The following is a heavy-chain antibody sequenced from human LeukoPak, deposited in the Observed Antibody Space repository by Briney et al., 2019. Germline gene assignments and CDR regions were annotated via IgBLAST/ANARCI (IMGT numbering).Heavy chain of an antibody. J-gene: IGHJ4*02. CDR2: ISGDGVST. CDR1: GLPIADFA. Sequence: PGGSLRLSCVASGLPIADFAMHWVRQAPGKGLEWVSLISGDGVSTFYADSVKGRFSISRDKSKNSLSLEMNSLRTEDTDMYYCARESGKFDYWGQGTLVAVSS. V-gene: IGHV3-43*02. CDR3: ARESGKFDY.